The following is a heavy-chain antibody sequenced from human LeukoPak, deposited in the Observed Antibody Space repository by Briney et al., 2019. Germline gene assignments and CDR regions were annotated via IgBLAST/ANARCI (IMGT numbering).Heavy chain of an antibody. V-gene: IGHV3-53*01. CDR1: GFTVSSNY. D-gene: IGHD3-9*01. Sequence: GGSLRLSCAASGFTVSSNYMNWVRQAPGKGLEWVSIIYSGGTTYYADSVKGRFTISRDNSKNTLFLQMNSLRAEDTAVYYCARGHWFAHLDYWGQGTLVTVSS. J-gene: IGHJ4*02. CDR2: IYSGGTT. CDR3: ARGHWFAHLDY.